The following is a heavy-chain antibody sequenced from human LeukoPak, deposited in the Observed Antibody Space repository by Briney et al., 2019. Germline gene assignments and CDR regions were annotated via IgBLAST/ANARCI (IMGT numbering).Heavy chain of an antibody. J-gene: IGHJ5*02. D-gene: IGHD1-14*01. CDR3: ARGTHRSNWFDP. CDR1: GYTFTSYD. CDR2: MNPNSGNT. Sequence: ASVKVSCKASGYTFTSYDINWVRQATGQGLEWMGWMNPNSGNTGYAQKDQGRVTMTRNTSISTAYMELSSLRSEDTAVYYCARGTHRSNWFDPWGQGTLVTVSS. V-gene: IGHV1-8*01.